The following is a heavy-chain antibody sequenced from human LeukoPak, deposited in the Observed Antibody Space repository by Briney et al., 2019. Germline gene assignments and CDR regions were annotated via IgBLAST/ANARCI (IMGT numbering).Heavy chain of an antibody. J-gene: IGHJ5*02. Sequence: GASVKVSCKASGYTFTGYYMHWVRQAPGKGLEWVAVISYDGSNKYYADSVKGRFTISRDNSKNTLYLQMNSLRAEDTAVYYCAKDRSHCSSTSCYEIDPWGQGTLVTVSS. V-gene: IGHV3-30*18. CDR1: GYTFTGYY. D-gene: IGHD2-2*01. CDR3: AKDRSHCSSTSCYEIDP. CDR2: ISYDGSNK.